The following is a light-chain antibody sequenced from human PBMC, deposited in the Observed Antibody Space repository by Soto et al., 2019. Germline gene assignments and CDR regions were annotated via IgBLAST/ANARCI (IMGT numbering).Light chain of an antibody. CDR1: SSDVGFYNH. CDR3: MSYTTSIIYV. CDR2: DVT. Sequence: QSALTQPASVSGSPGQSITISCTGTSSDVGFYNHASWYQQHPGKAPKLMISDVTNRPSGVSDRFSGSKSGNTASLTISGLQTVDEADYHCMSYTTSIIYVFGSWSKVTVL. J-gene: IGLJ1*01. V-gene: IGLV2-14*01.